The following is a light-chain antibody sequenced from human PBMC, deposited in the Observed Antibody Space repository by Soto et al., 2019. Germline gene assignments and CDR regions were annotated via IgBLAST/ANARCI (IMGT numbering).Light chain of an antibody. CDR1: SGSVSTNYY. V-gene: IGLV8-61*01. CDR3: VLYMGSGLNV. Sequence: QSVLTQEPSLSVSPGGTVTFTCGLTSGSVSTNYYPSWYQQTPGQAPRTLMYSTNTRSSGVPDRFSGSILGNKAALTITGAQADDESDYYCVLYMGSGLNVFGGGTQLTVL. CDR2: STN. J-gene: IGLJ7*01.